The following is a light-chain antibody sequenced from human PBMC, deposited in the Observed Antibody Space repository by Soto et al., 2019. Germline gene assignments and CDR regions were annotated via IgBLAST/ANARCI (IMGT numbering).Light chain of an antibody. Sequence: EIVLTQSPGTLSLSPGERATLSCRASQSVSSSYLAWYQQKPGQAPRLLIYGTSSRATGIPDRFSGSGSGTDVTLTISRLEPEDFAVYYCQHYGSTSGFGQGTKVEIK. CDR3: QHYGSTSG. V-gene: IGKV3-20*01. CDR1: QSVSSSY. CDR2: GTS. J-gene: IGKJ1*01.